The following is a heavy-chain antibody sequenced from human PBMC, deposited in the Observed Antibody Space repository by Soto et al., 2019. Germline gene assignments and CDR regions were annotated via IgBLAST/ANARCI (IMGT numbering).Heavy chain of an antibody. CDR3: ARDPRRTRGWHFDL. CDR1: GGSISTSDYY. D-gene: IGHD3-10*01. J-gene: IGHJ2*01. CDR2: VYFSGDT. V-gene: IGHV4-31*03. Sequence: QVQLQESGPGLVRPSQTLSLTCTVSGGSISTSDYYWSWIRQHPVRGLEWIGYVYFSGDTFYNPSLESRALISVDTSENQFSLRLTSVPAADTAVYYCARDPRRTRGWHFDLWGRGTLVTVSS.